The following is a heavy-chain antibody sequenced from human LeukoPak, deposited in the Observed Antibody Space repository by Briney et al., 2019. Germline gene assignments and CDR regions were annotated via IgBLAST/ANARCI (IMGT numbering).Heavy chain of an antibody. D-gene: IGHD2/OR15-2a*01. CDR1: GFTFSSYS. V-gene: IGHV3-48*01. CDR3: ARDLSRFTSVDRPYDY. CDR2: ISSSSSTI. J-gene: IGHJ4*02. Sequence: GGSLRLSCAASGFTFSSYSMNWVRQAPGRGLKWVSYISSSSSTIYYADSVKGRFTISRDNAKNSLYLQMNSLRAEDTAAYYCARDLSRFTSVDRPYDYWGQGTLVTVSS.